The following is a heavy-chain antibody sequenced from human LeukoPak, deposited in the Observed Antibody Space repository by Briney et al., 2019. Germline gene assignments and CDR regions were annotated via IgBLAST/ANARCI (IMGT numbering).Heavy chain of an antibody. Sequence: GGSLRLSCAASGFTVSSNYMSWVRQAPGKGLEWVAVISYDGSNKYYADSVKGRFTISRDNSKNTLYLQMNSLRAEDTAVYYCATDRILYWGRGTLVTVSS. J-gene: IGHJ4*02. CDR1: GFTVSSNY. CDR3: ATDRILY. CDR2: ISYDGSNK. D-gene: IGHD2-15*01. V-gene: IGHV3-30-3*01.